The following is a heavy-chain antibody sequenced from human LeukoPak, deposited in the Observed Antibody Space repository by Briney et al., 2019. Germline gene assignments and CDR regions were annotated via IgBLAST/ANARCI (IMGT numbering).Heavy chain of an antibody. J-gene: IGHJ6*02. Sequence: SVKVSCEASGGTFSSYAISWVRQAPGQGLEWMGGIIPIFGTANYAQKFQGRVTITADESTSTAYMELSSLRSEDTAVYYCARGREYYDFWSGYTTRYYYGMDVWGQGTTVTVSS. D-gene: IGHD3-3*01. CDR2: IIPIFGTA. CDR3: ARGREYYDFWSGYTTRYYYGMDV. V-gene: IGHV1-69*13. CDR1: GGTFSSYA.